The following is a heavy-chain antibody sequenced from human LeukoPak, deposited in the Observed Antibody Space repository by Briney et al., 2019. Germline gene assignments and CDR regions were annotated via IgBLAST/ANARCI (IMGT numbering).Heavy chain of an antibody. J-gene: IGHJ4*02. CDR1: GYTFSNYG. CDR2: ISAYNGNT. V-gene: IGHV1-18*01. Sequence: ASVKVSCKASGYTFSNYGITWVRQAPGEGLEWMAWISAYNGNTDYAQKFQGRVTVTADTSTNTAYMELRSLRSDDTAVYYCARSGCSAGSCYSQTVRFDSWGQGTLVTVSS. D-gene: IGHD2-15*01. CDR3: ARSGCSAGSCYSQTVRFDS.